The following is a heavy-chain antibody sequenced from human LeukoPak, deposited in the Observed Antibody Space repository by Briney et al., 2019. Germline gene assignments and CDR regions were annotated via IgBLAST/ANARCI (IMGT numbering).Heavy chain of an antibody. CDR2: MNPNSGNT. CDR1: GYTFTSYD. V-gene: IGHV1-8*01. Sequence: ASVKVSCKASGYTFTSYDINWVRQATGQGLEWMGWMNPNSGNTGYAQKFQGRVTMTRNTSISTAYMELSSLRSEDTAVYYCARASGPRSYYYMDVWAKGPRSPSP. D-gene: IGHD6-19*01. CDR3: ARASGPRSYYYMDV. J-gene: IGHJ6*03.